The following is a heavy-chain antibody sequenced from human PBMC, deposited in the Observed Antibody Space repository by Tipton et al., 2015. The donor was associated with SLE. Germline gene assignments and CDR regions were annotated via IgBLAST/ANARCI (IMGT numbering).Heavy chain of an antibody. V-gene: IGHV4-4*07. CDR2: IYTSGSP. D-gene: IGHD2-15*01. J-gene: IGHJ6*03. CDR1: GGSISSYY. Sequence: TLSLTCTVSGGSISSYYWSWIRQPAGKGLEWIGRIYTSGSPNYNPSLKSRVIMSVDTSKNQVSLKLSSVTAADTAVYYCAREDAAATHYYYYMDVWGKGTTVTVSS. CDR3: AREDAAATHYYYYMDV.